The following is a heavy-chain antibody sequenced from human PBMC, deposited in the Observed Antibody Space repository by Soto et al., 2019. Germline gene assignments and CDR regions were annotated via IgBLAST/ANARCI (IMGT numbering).Heavy chain of an antibody. CDR2: IYYSGST. CDR3: ARYIVATPYYFDY. Sequence: QVQLQESGPGLVKPSQTLSLTCTVSGGSISSGGYYWSWIRQHPGKGLEWIGYIYYSGSTYYNPSLKSRITISVDTSKNQFTLKLSSVAAAVTAVYYCARYIVATPYYFDYWGQGTLVTVSS. CDR1: GGSISSGGYY. V-gene: IGHV4-31*03. D-gene: IGHD5-12*01. J-gene: IGHJ4*02.